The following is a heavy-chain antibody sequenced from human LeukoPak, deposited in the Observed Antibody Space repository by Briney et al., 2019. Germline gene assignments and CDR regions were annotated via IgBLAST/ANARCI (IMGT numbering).Heavy chain of an antibody. CDR2: IKSKTDGGTT. V-gene: IGHV3-15*01. CDR3: TGQSVRGVKYYFDY. D-gene: IGHD3-10*01. Sequence: GGSLGLSCAASGFTFSNAWMSWVRQAPGKGLEWVGRIKSKTDGGTTDYAAPVKGRFTISRDDSKNTLYLQMNSLKTEDTAVYYCTGQSVRGVKYYFDYWGRGTLVTVSS. J-gene: IGHJ4*02. CDR1: GFTFSNAW.